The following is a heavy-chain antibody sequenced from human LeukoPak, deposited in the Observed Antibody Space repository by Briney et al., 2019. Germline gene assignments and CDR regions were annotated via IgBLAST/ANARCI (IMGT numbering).Heavy chain of an antibody. CDR2: MKQDGSEI. Sequence: GGSLRLSCAASGFTFSNYYMSWVRQAPGKGLEWVANMKQDGSEINYVDSVKGRFTISRDNAKNTLFLQMNSLRAEDTAVYYCARDNRGYSYGYGVDYYYYMDVWGKGTTVTVSS. CDR1: GFTFSNYY. D-gene: IGHD5-18*01. V-gene: IGHV3-7*01. CDR3: ARDNRGYSYGYGVDYYYYMDV. J-gene: IGHJ6*03.